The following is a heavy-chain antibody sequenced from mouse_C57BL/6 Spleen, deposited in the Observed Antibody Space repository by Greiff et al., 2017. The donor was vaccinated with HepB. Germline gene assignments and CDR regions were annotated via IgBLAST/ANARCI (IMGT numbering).Heavy chain of an antibody. D-gene: IGHD1-1*01. V-gene: IGHV1-7*01. J-gene: IGHJ2*01. CDR1: GYTFTSYW. CDR3: AMSITTVVAPSFDY. CDR2: INPSSGYT. Sequence: VMLVESGAELAKPGASVKLSCKASGYTFTSYWMHWVKQRPGQGLEWIGYINPSSGYTKYNQKFKDKATLTADKSSSTAYMQLSSLTYEDSAVYYCAMSITTVVAPSFDYWGQGTTLTVSS.